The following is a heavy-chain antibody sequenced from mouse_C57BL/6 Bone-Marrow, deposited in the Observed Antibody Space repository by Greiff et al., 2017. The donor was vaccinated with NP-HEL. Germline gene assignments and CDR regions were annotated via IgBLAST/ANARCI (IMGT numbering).Heavy chain of an antibody. J-gene: IGHJ4*01. CDR1: GYTFTSYW. V-gene: IGHV1-69*01. CDR2: IDPSDSYT. CDR3: ARPHYDYPYYAMDY. Sequence: QVQLQQPGAELVMPGASVKLSCKASGYTFTSYWMHWVKQRPGQGLEWIGEIDPSDSYTNYNQKFKGKSTLTVDKSSSTAYMQLSSLTSEDSAVYYCARPHYDYPYYAMDYWGQGTSVPVSS. D-gene: IGHD2-4*01.